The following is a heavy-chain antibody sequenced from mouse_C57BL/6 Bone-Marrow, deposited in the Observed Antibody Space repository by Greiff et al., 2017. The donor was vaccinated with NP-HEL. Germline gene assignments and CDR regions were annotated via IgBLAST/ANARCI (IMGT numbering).Heavy chain of an antibody. J-gene: IGHJ4*01. CDR1: GFTFSDYY. CDR2: ISNGGGST. D-gene: IGHD2-2*01. CDR3: ASPIYYGYDMDY. Sequence: DVKLVESGGGLVQPGGSLKLSCAASGFTFSDYYMYWVRQTPEKRLEWVAYISNGGGSTYYPDTVKGRFTISRDNAKNTLYLQMSRLKSEDTAMYYCASPIYYGYDMDYWGQGTSVTVSS. V-gene: IGHV5-12*01.